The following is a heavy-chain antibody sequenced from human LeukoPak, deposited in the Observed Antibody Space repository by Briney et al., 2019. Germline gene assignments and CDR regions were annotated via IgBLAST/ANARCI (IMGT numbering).Heavy chain of an antibody. CDR3: AKDKGTYSSGCLDY. CDR2: ISWNSGSI. CDR1: GFTFSSYS. V-gene: IGHV3-9*01. Sequence: TGGSLRLSCAASGFTFSSYSMNWVRQAPGKGLEWVSGISWNSGSIGYADSVKGRFTISRDNAKNPLYLQMNSLRAEDTALYYCAKDKGTYSSGCLDYWGQGTLVTVSS. D-gene: IGHD6-19*01. J-gene: IGHJ4*02.